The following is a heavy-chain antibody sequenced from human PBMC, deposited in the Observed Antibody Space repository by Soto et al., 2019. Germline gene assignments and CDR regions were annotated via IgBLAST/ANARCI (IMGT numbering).Heavy chain of an antibody. CDR2: ISYDGGNK. J-gene: IGHJ6*02. D-gene: IGHD3-3*01. CDR3: ARVRVLRFLEWLFSGMDV. Sequence: GGSLRLSCAASGFTFSSYAMHWVRQAPGKGLEWVAVISYDGGNKYYADSVKGRFTISRDNSKNTLYLQMNSLRAEDTAVYYCARVRVLRFLEWLFSGMDVWGQGTTVTVSS. V-gene: IGHV3-30-3*01. CDR1: GFTFSSYA.